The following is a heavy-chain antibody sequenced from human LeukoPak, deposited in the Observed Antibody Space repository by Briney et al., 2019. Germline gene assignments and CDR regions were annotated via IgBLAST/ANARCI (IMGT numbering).Heavy chain of an antibody. CDR2: IIPIFGTA. CDR1: GGTFSSYA. D-gene: IGHD2-15*01. V-gene: IGHV1-69*13. Sequence: SVKVSCKASGGTFSSYAISWVRQAPGQGLEWMGGIIPIFGTANYAQKFQGRVTITADESTSTAYMGLSSLRSEDTAVYYCARGVGYCSGGSCYRQLTFDYWGQGTLVTVSS. J-gene: IGHJ4*02. CDR3: ARGVGYCSGGSCYRQLTFDY.